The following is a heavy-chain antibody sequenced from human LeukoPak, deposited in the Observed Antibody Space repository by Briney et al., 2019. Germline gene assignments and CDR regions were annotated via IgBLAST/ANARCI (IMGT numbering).Heavy chain of an antibody. J-gene: IGHJ4*02. CDR3: ARDDGSGWYYFDY. CDR2: IYYSGST. D-gene: IGHD6-19*01. Sequence: PSETLSLTCTVSGGSISSYYWSWIRQPPGKGXXXXXYIYYSGSTNYNPSLKSRVTISVDTSKNQFSLKLSSVTAADTAVYYCARDDGSGWYYFDYWGQGTLVTVSS. CDR1: GGSISSYY. V-gene: IGHV4-59*01.